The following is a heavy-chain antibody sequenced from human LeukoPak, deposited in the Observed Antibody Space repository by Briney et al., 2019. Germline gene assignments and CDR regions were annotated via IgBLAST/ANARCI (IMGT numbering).Heavy chain of an antibody. J-gene: IGHJ4*02. CDR1: GFTFSSYA. Sequence: PGGSLRLSCAASGFTFSSYAMHWVRQAPGKGVEWVAVISYDGSNKYYADSVKGRFTISRDNSKNALYLQMNSLRAEDTAVYYCARGLQYYYGSGSYPYYFDYWGQGTLVTVSS. D-gene: IGHD3-10*01. CDR3: ARGLQYYYGSGSYPYYFDY. V-gene: IGHV3-30*04. CDR2: ISYDGSNK.